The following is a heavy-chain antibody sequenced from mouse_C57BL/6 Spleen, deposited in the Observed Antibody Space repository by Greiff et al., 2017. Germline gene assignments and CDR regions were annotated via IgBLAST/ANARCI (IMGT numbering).Heavy chain of an antibody. V-gene: IGHV1-69*01. D-gene: IGHD2-5*01. CDR1: GYTFTSYW. CDR3: ARRRAYYSNLDY. Sequence: QVQLQQPGAELVMPGASVKLSCKASGYTFTSYWMHWVKQRPGQGLEWIGEIDPSDSYTNYNQKFKGKSTLTVDKSSSTAYMQLSSLTSEDSAVYYCARRRAYYSNLDYWGQGTSVTVSS. J-gene: IGHJ4*01. CDR2: IDPSDSYT.